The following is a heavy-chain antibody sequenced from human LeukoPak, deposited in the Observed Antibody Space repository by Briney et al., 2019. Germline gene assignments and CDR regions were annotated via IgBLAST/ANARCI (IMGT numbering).Heavy chain of an antibody. J-gene: IGHJ3*02. CDR3: ARDPGDYHRSGSSDAFDS. D-gene: IGHD3-10*01. Sequence: GRSLRLSCAASGFTFSSYGMHWVRQAPGKRLEWVAVIWYDGSNKYYADSVKGRFTISRDNSKNTLYLQMNSLRAEDTAVYYCARDPGDYHRSGSSDAFDSWGQGTMVTVSS. V-gene: IGHV3-33*01. CDR2: IWYDGSNK. CDR1: GFTFSSYG.